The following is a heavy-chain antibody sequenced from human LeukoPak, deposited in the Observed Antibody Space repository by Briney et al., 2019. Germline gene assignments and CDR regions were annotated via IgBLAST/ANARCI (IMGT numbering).Heavy chain of an antibody. CDR2: INPNSGGT. V-gene: IGHV1-2*02. CDR3: ARGIYDSSDFEYFQD. J-gene: IGHJ1*01. Sequence: ASVKVSCKASEYTFTDYMHWVRQAPGQGLEWMGWINPNSGGTNYAQKFQGRVTLTRDTSISTAYMELSRLRSDDTAVYYCARGIYDSSDFEYFQDWGQGTLVTVSS. D-gene: IGHD3-22*01. CDR1: EYTFTDY.